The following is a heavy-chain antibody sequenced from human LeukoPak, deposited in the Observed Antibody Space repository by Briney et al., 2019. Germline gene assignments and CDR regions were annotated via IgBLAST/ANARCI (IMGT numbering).Heavy chain of an antibody. CDR1: GYTFSSYG. J-gene: IGHJ4*02. V-gene: IGHV1-18*01. Sequence: ASVKVSCKAFGYTFSSYGISWVRQAPGQGLEWMGWISAYSGNTNYAQKLQGRVTMTADTSTNTAYMELRSLRSDDTAVYYCARGHPGYYDNSGYLPLDYWGQGTLVTDSS. CDR3: ARGHPGYYDNSGYLPLDY. CDR2: ISAYSGNT. D-gene: IGHD3-22*01.